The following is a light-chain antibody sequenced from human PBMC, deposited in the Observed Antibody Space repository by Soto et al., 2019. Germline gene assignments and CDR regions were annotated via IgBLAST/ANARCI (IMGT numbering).Light chain of an antibody. Sequence: DIRMTQSQTSLSASVGDRVTISCRASQGIKNFVAWYQQKPGKAPKLLIYAASTLQSGVPSRFSGSGSGTDFTLTINSLQPEDVATYSCQKYSSVPVFGPGTKVEIK. J-gene: IGKJ3*01. CDR3: QKYSSVPV. CDR2: AAS. V-gene: IGKV1-27*01. CDR1: QGIKNF.